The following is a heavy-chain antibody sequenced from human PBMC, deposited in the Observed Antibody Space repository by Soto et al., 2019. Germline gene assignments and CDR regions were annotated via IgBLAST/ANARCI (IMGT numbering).Heavy chain of an antibody. J-gene: IGHJ6*02. Sequence: EVQSLESGGGLVQPGGSLRLSCTASGFNFRSYGMSWVRQAPGKGLEWVSGITASGGNTYYTDSVKGRFTISRDNSKNTLYLQMSGLRVEDTAVFHCAKSLMNAKEVWGQGTTVTVSS. D-gene: IGHD2-21*01. CDR1: GFNFRSYG. CDR2: ITASGGNT. V-gene: IGHV3-23*01. CDR3: AKSLMNAKEV.